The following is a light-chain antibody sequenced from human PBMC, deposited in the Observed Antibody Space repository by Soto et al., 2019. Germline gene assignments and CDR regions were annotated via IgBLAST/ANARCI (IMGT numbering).Light chain of an antibody. J-gene: IGLJ3*02. V-gene: IGLV2-14*01. Sequence: QSVLTQPASVSGSPGQSITISCTGSNNDVGAYNYVSWYQQHPGKAPKLIIYEVNNQPSGVSHRFSGSKSGNTASLTISGLQADDEADYYCASYTISSTRVFGGGTKVTV. CDR1: NNDVGAYNY. CDR2: EVN. CDR3: ASYTISSTRV.